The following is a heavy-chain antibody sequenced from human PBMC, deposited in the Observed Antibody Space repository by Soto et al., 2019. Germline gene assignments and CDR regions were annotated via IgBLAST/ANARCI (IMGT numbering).Heavy chain of an antibody. Sequence: QVQLVQSGAEVKKPGSSVKVSCEASGGTFSSYSFSWVRQAPGQGLEWMGRGIPILGRANYEQKFQGRVTITADKSTSTVYMELSSLRSEDTAVYYCARGGAVVVPGAVDRHNWFDPWGQGTLVTVSS. J-gene: IGHJ5*02. CDR2: GIPILGRA. V-gene: IGHV1-69*08. D-gene: IGHD2-2*01. CDR3: ARGGAVVVPGAVDRHNWFDP. CDR1: GGTFSSYS.